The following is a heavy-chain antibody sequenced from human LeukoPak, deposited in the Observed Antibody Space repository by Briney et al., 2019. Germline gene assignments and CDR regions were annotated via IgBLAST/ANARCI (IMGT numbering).Heavy chain of an antibody. J-gene: IGHJ4*02. Sequence: SETLSLTCAVYGGSFSGYYWSWIRRPPGKGLEWIGEINHSGSTNYNPSLKSRVTISVDTSKNQFSLKLSSVTAADTAVYYCARGRGTYYYGSGAFYFDYWGQGTLVTVSS. CDR3: ARGRGTYYYGSGAFYFDY. CDR2: INHSGST. D-gene: IGHD3-10*01. V-gene: IGHV4-34*01. CDR1: GGSFSGYY.